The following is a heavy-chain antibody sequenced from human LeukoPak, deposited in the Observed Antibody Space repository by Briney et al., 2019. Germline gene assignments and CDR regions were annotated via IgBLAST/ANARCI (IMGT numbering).Heavy chain of an antibody. CDR2: MNPNSGNT. CDR3: ARVPARWLLLRAYFDY. D-gene: IGHD3-22*01. J-gene: IGHJ4*02. Sequence: ASVKVSCKASGYTFTSYDVNWVRQATGQGLEWMGWMNPNSGNTGYAQKFQGRVTMTRNTSISTAYMELSSLRSEDTAVYYCARVPARWLLLRAYFDYWGQGTLVTVSS. V-gene: IGHV1-8*01. CDR1: GYTFTSYD.